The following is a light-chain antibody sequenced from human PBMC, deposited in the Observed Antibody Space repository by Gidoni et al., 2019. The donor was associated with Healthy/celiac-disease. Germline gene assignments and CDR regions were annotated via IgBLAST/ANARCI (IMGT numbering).Light chain of an antibody. V-gene: IGKV2-28*01. CDR2: LGS. J-gene: IGKJ4*01. CDR1: QSLLHSNGYNY. CDR3: RQAPKKLT. Sequence: DIVMTQSPLSLPVTPGEPASISCRSSQSLLHSNGYNYLDWYLQKPGQSPQLLIYLGSNRASGVPDRFSGSGSGTDFTLKISRVEAEDVGVYYCRQAPKKLTFGGGTKVEIK.